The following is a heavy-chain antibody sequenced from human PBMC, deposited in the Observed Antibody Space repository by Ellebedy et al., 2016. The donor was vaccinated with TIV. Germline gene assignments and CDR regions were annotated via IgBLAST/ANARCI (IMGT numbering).Heavy chain of an antibody. D-gene: IGHD5-24*01. Sequence: GESLKISCAASGFTFSDYYMSWIRQAPGKGLEWVSYISSSGSTIYYADSVKGRFTISRDNAKNSLYLQMNSLRAEETATYYCAKDQVAGDGRWVFDMWGQGTKVTVSS. CDR2: ISSSGSTI. CDR1: GFTFSDYY. CDR3: AKDQVAGDGRWVFDM. V-gene: IGHV3-11*01. J-gene: IGHJ3*02.